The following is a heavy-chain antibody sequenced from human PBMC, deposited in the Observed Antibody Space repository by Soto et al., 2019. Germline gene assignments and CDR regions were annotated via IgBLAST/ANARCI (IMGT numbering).Heavy chain of an antibody. CDR1: GGSISSGGYY. V-gene: IGHV4-31*03. Sequence: QVQLQESGPGLVKPSQTLSLTCTVSGGSISSGGYYWSWIRQHPGKGLEWIGYIYYSGSTYYNPALQSRITISVDTSKDQFSLKLSSVTAADTAVYYCARGVMGNYYGSGSGVGAFDIWGQGTMVTVSS. J-gene: IGHJ3*02. CDR3: ARGVMGNYYGSGSGVGAFDI. CDR2: IYYSGST. D-gene: IGHD3-10*01.